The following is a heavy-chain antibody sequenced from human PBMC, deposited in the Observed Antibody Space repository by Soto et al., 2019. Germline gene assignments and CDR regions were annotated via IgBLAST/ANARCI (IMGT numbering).Heavy chain of an antibody. Sequence: QVQLQESGPGLVKPSQTLSLTCTVSGASVSSGDYYWSCIRQPPGKGLEWIGYIYSSGGSYYNPSLKGRQTISIDTSKNQFSLKLNSVTVADTAIYYCVGTGTTDDYWGRGTLVTVSS. V-gene: IGHV4-30-4*01. CDR1: GASVSSGDYY. CDR2: IYSSGGS. CDR3: VGTGTTDDY. J-gene: IGHJ4*02. D-gene: IGHD1-1*01.